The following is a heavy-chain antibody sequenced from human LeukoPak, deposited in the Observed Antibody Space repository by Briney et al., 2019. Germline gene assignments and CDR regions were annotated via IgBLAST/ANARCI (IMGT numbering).Heavy chain of an antibody. J-gene: IGHJ4*02. CDR1: GGSFNGYY. D-gene: IGHD2-2*01. V-gene: IGHV4-34*01. Sequence: SETLSLTCAVYGGSFNGYYWSGIRQPPGKGLEWIGEINHSGSTNYNPSLKSRVTISVDTSKNQFSLKLSSVTAADTAVYYCAREGCSSTSCDFDYWGQGTLVTVSS. CDR3: AREGCSSTSCDFDY. CDR2: INHSGST.